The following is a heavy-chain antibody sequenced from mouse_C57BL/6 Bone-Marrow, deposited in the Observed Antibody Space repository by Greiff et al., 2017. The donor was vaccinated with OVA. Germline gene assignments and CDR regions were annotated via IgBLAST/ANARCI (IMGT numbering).Heavy chain of an antibody. V-gene: IGHV3-6*01. Sequence: DVHLVESGPGLVKPSQSLSLTCSVTGYSITSGYYWNWIRQFPGNKLEWMGYISYDGSNNYNPSLKNRISITRDTSKNQFFLKLNSVTTEDTATYYCARELVYWYFDVWGTGTTVTVSS. CDR2: ISYDGSN. CDR1: GYSITSGYY. J-gene: IGHJ1*03. D-gene: IGHD4-1*01. CDR3: ARELVYWYFDV.